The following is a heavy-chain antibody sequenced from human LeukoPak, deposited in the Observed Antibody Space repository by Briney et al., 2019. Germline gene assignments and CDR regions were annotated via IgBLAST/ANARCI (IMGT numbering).Heavy chain of an antibody. D-gene: IGHD1/OR15-1a*01. V-gene: IGHV4-59*08. J-gene: IGHJ3*02. CDR1: GASIYSYY. CDR2: THNNGDS. CDR3: ARQPGGTAAFDI. Sequence: SETLSLTCTVSGASIYSYYWSWIRQPPGKGLEWIGYTHNNGDSNYNPSLKSRLTISVDTSKNEVSLVLTSVTAADTALYYCARQPGGTAAFDIWDQGTMVTVSA.